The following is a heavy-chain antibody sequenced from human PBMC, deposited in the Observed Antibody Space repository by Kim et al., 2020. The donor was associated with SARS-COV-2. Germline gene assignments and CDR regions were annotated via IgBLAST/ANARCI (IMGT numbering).Heavy chain of an antibody. Sequence: GGSLRLSCAASGFTFSSYAMSWVRQAPGKGLEWVSAISGSGGSTYYADSVKGRFTISRDNSKNTLYLQMNSLRAEDTAVYYCAKDFQAWRRMTMVRGVIANYFDYWGQGTLVTVSS. V-gene: IGHV3-23*01. CDR1: GFTFSSYA. CDR3: AKDFQAWRRMTMVRGVIANYFDY. CDR2: ISGSGGST. D-gene: IGHD3-10*01. J-gene: IGHJ4*02.